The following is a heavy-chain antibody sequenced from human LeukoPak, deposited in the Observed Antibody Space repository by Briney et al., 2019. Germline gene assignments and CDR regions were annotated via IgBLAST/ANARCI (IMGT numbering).Heavy chain of an antibody. D-gene: IGHD1-26*01. V-gene: IGHV3-23*01. CDR2: ITGSGDIT. Sequence: GGSLRLSCAASGFTFTTYAMSWVRQTPGRGLEWVSSITGSGDITYYADSVKGRFTISRDNYKNTVYLQMNSLRAEDTAVYYCARDGGSYLQPTDFWGQGTLVTVSS. J-gene: IGHJ4*02. CDR1: GFTFTTYA. CDR3: ARDGGSYLQPTDF.